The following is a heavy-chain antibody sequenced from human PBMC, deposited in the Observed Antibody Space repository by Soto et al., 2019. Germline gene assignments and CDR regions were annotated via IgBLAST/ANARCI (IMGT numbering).Heavy chain of an antibody. CDR2: IYYSGST. D-gene: IGHD3-10*01. V-gene: IGHV4-31*03. Sequence: PSETLSLTCTVSGGSISSGGYYWSWIRQHPGKGLEWIGYIYYSGSTYYNPSLKSRVTISVDTSKNQFSLKLGSVTAADTAVYYCARVGAVTMVRGVIGWFDPWGQGTLVTVSS. CDR1: GGSISSGGYY. CDR3: ARVGAVTMVRGVIGWFDP. J-gene: IGHJ5*02.